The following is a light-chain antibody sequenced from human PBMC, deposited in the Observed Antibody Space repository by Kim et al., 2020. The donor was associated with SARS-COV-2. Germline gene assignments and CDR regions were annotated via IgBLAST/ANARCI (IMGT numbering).Light chain of an antibody. CDR2: DVN. J-gene: IGLJ1*01. CDR3: ISYASTRSYV. Sequence: QSALTQPASVSGSPGQSITISCTGTSSDVGAYVSWYQQHPGKAPKLMIFDVNKRPSGLSNRFSGSKSGNTASLTISGLQAEDEADYYCISYASTRSYVFGTGTKVTVL. CDR1: SSDVGAY. V-gene: IGLV2-14*01.